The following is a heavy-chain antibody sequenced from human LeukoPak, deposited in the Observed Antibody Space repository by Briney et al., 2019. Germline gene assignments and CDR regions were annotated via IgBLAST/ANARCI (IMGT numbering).Heavy chain of an antibody. D-gene: IGHD3-3*01. V-gene: IGHV1-69*13. CDR3: ATGFRGLEWPTDWFDP. CDR1: GGTFSSYA. CDR2: IIPILGTA. Sequence: ASVKVSCKDSGGTFSSYAISWVRQAPGQGLEWMGGIIPILGTANYAQKFQGRVTITADESTSTAYMELSSLRSEDTAVYYCATGFRGLEWPTDWFDPWGQGTLVTVSS. J-gene: IGHJ5*02.